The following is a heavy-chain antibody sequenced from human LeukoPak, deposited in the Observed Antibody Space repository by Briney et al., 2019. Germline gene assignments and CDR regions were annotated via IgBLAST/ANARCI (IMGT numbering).Heavy chain of an antibody. CDR3: AKGQGGPQGY. Sequence: GGSLRLSCAASGFTFSSYGMHWVRQAPGKGLEWVAVISYDGSNKYYADSVKGRFTISRDNSKNTLYLQMNSLRAEDTAVYYCAKGQGGPQGYWGQGTLVTVSS. V-gene: IGHV3-30*18. CDR1: GFTFSSYG. J-gene: IGHJ4*02. CDR2: ISYDGSNK.